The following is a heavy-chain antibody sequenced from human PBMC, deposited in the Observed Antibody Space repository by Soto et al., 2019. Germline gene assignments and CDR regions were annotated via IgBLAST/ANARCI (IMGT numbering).Heavy chain of an antibody. D-gene: IGHD3-3*01. V-gene: IGHV1-24*01. CDR3: ATATHYDFSRAFDI. J-gene: IGHJ3*02. Sequence: ASVKVSCKVSGYTLTELSMHWVRQAPGKGLEWMGGFDPEDGETIYAQKFQGRVTMTEDTSTDTAYMELSSLRSEDTAVYYCATATHYDFSRAFDIWGQGTMVTVSS. CDR1: GYTLTELS. CDR2: FDPEDGET.